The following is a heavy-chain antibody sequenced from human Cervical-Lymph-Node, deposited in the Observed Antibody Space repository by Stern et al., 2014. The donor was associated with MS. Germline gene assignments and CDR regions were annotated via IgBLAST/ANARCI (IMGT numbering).Heavy chain of an antibody. Sequence: DQLVESGAEVKKPGSPVRVSCKASGGTFTTYAISWVRQAPGQGLEWMGGIIPMSGTEKYAQKFQGRVTITADASTTTAYMELSSLKFDDTAVYYCARDLSGIGYYDYWGQGTLVADSS. CDR2: IIPMSGTE. CDR1: GGTFTTYA. CDR3: ARDLSGIGYYDY. D-gene: IGHD3-22*01. V-gene: IGHV1-69*01. J-gene: IGHJ4*02.